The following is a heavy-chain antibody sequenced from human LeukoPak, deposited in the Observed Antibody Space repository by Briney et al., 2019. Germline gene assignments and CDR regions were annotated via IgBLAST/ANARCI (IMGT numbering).Heavy chain of an antibody. V-gene: IGHV1-8*01. CDR3: AREGSSGVGATVD. Sequence: WASVKVSCKASGYTFTSYDINWVRQATGQGLEWMGWMNPNSGNTGYAQKFQGRVTMTRNTSISTAYMELSSLRSEDTAVYYRAREGSSGVGATVDWGQGTLVTVSS. CDR1: GYTFTSYD. CDR2: MNPNSGNT. J-gene: IGHJ4*02. D-gene: IGHD1-26*01.